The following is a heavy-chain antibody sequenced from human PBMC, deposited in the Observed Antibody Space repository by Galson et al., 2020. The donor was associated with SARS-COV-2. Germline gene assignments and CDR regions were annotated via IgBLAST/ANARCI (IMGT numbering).Heavy chain of an antibody. Sequence: KLGESLKISCTASGDSFTSNWIGWVRQMPGKGLEWMGIIYPDDSDTRYSPSFQGQVTISVDKSISTTYLQWNSLKASDSAMYYCARSMTSSSDGIGFDYWVQGTLVTVAS. V-gene: IGHV5-51*01. J-gene: IGHJ4*02. CDR1: GDSFTSNW. D-gene: IGHD6-13*01. CDR2: IYPDDSDT. CDR3: ARSMTSSSDGIGFDY.